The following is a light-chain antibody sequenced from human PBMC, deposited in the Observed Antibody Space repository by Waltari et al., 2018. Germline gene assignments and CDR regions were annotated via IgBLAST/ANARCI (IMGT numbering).Light chain of an antibody. CDR3: QQYDGSILT. V-gene: IGKV3-20*01. Sequence: IVLTQSPDTLSLSPGQRATLSCRASQTINNNFLVWDQQKPGQAPRLLILGSSSRATGFPDRFSGSGSGTDFTLTISRLEPEDVAVYYCQQYDGSILTFGGGTKVEI. CDR1: QTINNNF. CDR2: GSS. J-gene: IGKJ4*01.